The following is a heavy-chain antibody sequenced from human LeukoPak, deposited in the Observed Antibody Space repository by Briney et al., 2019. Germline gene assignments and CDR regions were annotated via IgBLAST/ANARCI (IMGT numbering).Heavy chain of an antibody. D-gene: IGHD6-19*01. CDR3: ARASARYSSGWSVDY. CDR1: GGSIRSYY. V-gene: IGHV4-59*01. CDR2: IYYSGST. Sequence: TLSLTCTVSGGSIRSYYWSWIRQPPGKGLEWIGYIYYSGSTNYNPSLKSRVTISVDTSKNQFSLKLSSVTAADTAVYYCARASARYSSGWSVDYWGQGTLVTVSS. J-gene: IGHJ4*02.